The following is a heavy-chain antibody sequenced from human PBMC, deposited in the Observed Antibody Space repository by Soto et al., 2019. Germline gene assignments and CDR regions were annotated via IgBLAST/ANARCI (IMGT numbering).Heavy chain of an antibody. CDR1: GGSFSSSA. D-gene: IGHD5-12*01. J-gene: IGHJ6*02. Sequence: ASVKVSCKSSGGSFSSSAITWVRQAPGQGLEWMGRIIPMYGTTFYAQTFQGRVTITADESTSTVYMHLSSLKSEDTASYFCATSVGAIGYRFFNMDVWGQGTTVTVSS. CDR2: IIPMYGTT. CDR3: ATSVGAIGYRFFNMDV. V-gene: IGHV1-69*13.